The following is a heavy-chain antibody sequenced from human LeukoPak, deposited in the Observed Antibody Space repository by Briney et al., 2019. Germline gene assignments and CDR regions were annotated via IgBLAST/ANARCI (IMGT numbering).Heavy chain of an antibody. CDR2: ISAYNGNT. Sequence: GASVKVSCKASGYTFTSYGISWVRQAPGQGLEWMGWISAYNGNTNYAQKLQGRVTMTTDTSTSTADMELRSLRSEDTAVYYCARGRIYCSSTSCYFDYWGQGTLVTVSS. D-gene: IGHD2-2*01. J-gene: IGHJ4*02. V-gene: IGHV1-18*01. CDR1: GYTFTSYG. CDR3: ARGRIYCSSTSCYFDY.